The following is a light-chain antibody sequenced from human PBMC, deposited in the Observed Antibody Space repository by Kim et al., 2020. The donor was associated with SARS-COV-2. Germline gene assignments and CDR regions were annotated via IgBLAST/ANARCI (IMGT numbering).Light chain of an antibody. J-gene: IGKJ4*01. Sequence: DIQMTQSPSSLSASVGDRVTITCRASQDIRKGLAWYQQKPGKAPKRLIHVATSLQSGVPSRFSGSGSGTEFTLTISSLQAEDLATYYCQQFNSFPLTFGRGTKVDIK. CDR2: VAT. V-gene: IGKV1-17*01. CDR1: QDIRKG. CDR3: QQFNSFPLT.